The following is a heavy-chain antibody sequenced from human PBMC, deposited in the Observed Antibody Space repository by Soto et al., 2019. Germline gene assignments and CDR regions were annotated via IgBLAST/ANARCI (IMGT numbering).Heavy chain of an antibody. D-gene: IGHD6-19*01. CDR3: ATIDTSSDDAFDI. J-gene: IGHJ3*02. V-gene: IGHV3-23*01. Sequence: GGSLRLSCAASGFTFSSYAMSWVRQAPGKGLEWVSAISGSGGSTYYADSVKGRFTISRDNSKNTLYLQMNSLRAEDTAVYYCATIDTSSDDAFDIWGQGTMLTVSS. CDR2: ISGSGGST. CDR1: GFTFSSYA.